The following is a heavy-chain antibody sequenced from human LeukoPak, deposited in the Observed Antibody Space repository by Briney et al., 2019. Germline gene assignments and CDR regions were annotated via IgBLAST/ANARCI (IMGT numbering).Heavy chain of an antibody. CDR1: GGTFSSYA. J-gene: IGHJ4*02. CDR3: ARDLGGVYDSSGYYNDY. Sequence: GASVKVSRKASGGTFSSYAISWVRQAPGQGLEWMGGIIPIFGTANYAQKFQGRVTITTDESTSTAYMELSSLRSEDTVVYYCARDLGGVYDSSGYYNDYWGQGTLVTVSS. V-gene: IGHV1-69*05. CDR2: IIPIFGTA. D-gene: IGHD3-22*01.